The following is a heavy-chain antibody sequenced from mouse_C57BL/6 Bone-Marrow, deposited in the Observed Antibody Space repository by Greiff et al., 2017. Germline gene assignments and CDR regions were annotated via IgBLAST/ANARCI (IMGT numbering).Heavy chain of an antibody. CDR3: ARPTMIPYWYFDV. V-gene: IGHV1-18*01. J-gene: IGHJ1*03. D-gene: IGHD2-4*01. Sequence: EVQLVESGPELVKPGASVKIPCKASGYTFTDYNMDWVKQSHGKSLEWIGDINPNNGGTIYNQKFKGKATLTVDKSSSTAYMELRSLTSEDTAVYYCARPTMIPYWYFDVWGTGTTVTVSS. CDR1: GYTFTDYN. CDR2: INPNNGGT.